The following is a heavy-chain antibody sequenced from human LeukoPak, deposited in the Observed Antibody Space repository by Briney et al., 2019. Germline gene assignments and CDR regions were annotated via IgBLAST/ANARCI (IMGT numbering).Heavy chain of an antibody. V-gene: IGHV1-24*01. CDR1: GYTLTELS. CDR3: ASNTYDFWSGYSQNPLDY. Sequence: ASVKVSCKVSGYTLTELSMHWVRQAPGKGLEWMGGFDPEDGETIYAQKFQGRVTMTEDTSTDTAYMELSSPRSEDTAVYYCASNTYDFWSGYSQNPLDYWGQGTLVTVSS. J-gene: IGHJ4*02. D-gene: IGHD3-3*01. CDR2: FDPEDGET.